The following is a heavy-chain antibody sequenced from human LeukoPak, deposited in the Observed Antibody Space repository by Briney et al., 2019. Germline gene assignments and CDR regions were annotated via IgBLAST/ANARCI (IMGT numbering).Heavy chain of an antibody. CDR2: IYHSGST. CDR3: ARQVDYYGSGSYYSRNWFDP. CDR1: GYSISSAYY. Sequence: PSETLSLTCTVSGYSISSAYYWGWIRQPPGKGLEWIGSIYHSGSTNYNPSLKSRVTISVDTSKNQFSLKLSSVTAADTAVYYCARQVDYYGSGSYYSRNWFDPWGQGTLVTVSS. J-gene: IGHJ5*02. D-gene: IGHD3-10*01. V-gene: IGHV4-38-2*02.